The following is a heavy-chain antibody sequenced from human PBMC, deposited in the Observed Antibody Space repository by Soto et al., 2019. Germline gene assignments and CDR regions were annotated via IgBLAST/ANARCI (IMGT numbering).Heavy chain of an antibody. J-gene: IGHJ6*02. CDR1: GFTFSGYN. D-gene: IGHD3-3*01. CDR2: ISYGDGPGTIM. CDR3: ARAMRFFGFYHGMDV. V-gene: IGHV3-48*02. Sequence: TGGSLRLSCAASGFTFSGYNMNWVRQAPGKGLEWISYISYGDGPGTIMYYADSVKGRFTISRDNAKNSMYLHMTSLKDEDTAVYYCARAMRFFGFYHGMDVCGQGTTVTVSS.